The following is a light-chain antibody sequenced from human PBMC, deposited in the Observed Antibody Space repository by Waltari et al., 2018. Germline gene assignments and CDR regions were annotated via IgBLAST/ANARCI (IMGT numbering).Light chain of an antibody. CDR3: SSYAGSNGV. Sequence: QSALTQPPSASGSPGQSVTISCTGTSSDVGGYNYVSWYQHHPGKAPKLMLYEFSKRHSGVPDRFSGSNSGNTASLTCSGRQAEEEADYYCSSYAGSNGVFGTGTKVTVL. CDR2: EFS. V-gene: IGLV2-8*01. J-gene: IGLJ1*01. CDR1: SSDVGGYNY.